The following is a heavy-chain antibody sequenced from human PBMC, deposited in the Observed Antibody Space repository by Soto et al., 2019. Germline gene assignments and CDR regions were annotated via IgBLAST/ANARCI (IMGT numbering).Heavy chain of an antibody. CDR1: GITFSAFA. CDR3: VRDYNDGSGRFDY. V-gene: IGHV3-30*04. Sequence: QVQLVASGGGVVQPGTSLRLSCAASGITFSAFAMHWVRQAPGKGLEWVARISYDGRTSSNADSVKGRFTISRDNSRSTLYLQMNSLRTEDTAMYYCVRDYNDGSGRFDYWGQGALVTVSS. CDR2: ISYDGRTS. D-gene: IGHD3-22*01. J-gene: IGHJ4*02.